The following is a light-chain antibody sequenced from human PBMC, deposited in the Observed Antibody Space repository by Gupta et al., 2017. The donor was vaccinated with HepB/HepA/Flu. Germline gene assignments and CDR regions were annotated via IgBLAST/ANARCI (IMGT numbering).Light chain of an antibody. CDR3: QQYKTYSQT. V-gene: IGKV1-5*03. CDR2: KAS. J-gene: IGKJ1*01. Sequence: DIQMTQSPSTLSASVGDRVTITCRASQNINVWLAWYQQKPGEAPKLLIYKASSLESGVPSRFSGSGSGTEFTLTISSLQPDDFATYFCQQYKTYSQTFGQGTKVEIK. CDR1: QNINVW.